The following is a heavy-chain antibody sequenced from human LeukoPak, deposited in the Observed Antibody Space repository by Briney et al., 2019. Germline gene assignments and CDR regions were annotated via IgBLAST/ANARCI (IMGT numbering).Heavy chain of an antibody. D-gene: IGHD5-24*01. V-gene: IGHV3-23*01. J-gene: IGHJ4*02. CDR2: LYGNGDGI. CDR1: GFTFNTYA. CDR3: AKGLRPDGRWDIDH. Sequence: GGALRLSCAASGFTFNTYAMNWVRQAPGKGLEWVSGLYGNGDGISYADSVRGRFTISRDNSRNTLYLQMNSLRVDDTAVYYCAKGLRPDGRWDIDHWGQGTLVIVSS.